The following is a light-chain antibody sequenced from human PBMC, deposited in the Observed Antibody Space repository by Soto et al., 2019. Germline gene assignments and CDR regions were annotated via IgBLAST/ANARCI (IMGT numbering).Light chain of an antibody. Sequence: QSVLTQPASVSGSPGQSITISCTGTSSDVGGYNYVSWYQQHPGKAPKLIIYEVSNRPSGVSNRFSGSKSGNTASLTISGLPAEDEADYYCNSYTSKSTGVFGTGTTLTVL. V-gene: IGLV2-14*01. CDR3: NSYTSKSTGV. CDR1: SSDVGGYNY. CDR2: EVS. J-gene: IGLJ1*01.